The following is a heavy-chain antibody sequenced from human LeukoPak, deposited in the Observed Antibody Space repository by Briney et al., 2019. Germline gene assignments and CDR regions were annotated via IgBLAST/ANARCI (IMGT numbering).Heavy chain of an antibody. CDR3: AREGDYGDRSGYFDY. CDR2: IIPIFGTA. D-gene: IGHD4-17*01. J-gene: IGHJ4*02. Sequence: AASVKVSCKASGGTFSSYAISWVRQAPGQGLEWMGGIIPIFGTANYAQKFQGRVTITADESTSTAYMELSSLRSEDTAVYYCAREGDYGDRSGYFDYWGQGTLVTVSS. CDR1: GGTFSSYA. V-gene: IGHV1-69*13.